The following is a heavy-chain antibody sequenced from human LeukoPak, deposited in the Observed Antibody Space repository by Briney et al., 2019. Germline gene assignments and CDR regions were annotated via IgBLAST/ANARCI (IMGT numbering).Heavy chain of an antibody. CDR3: ARVDNWNWAFDI. CDR1: GFTFNRDG. Sequence: GGSLRLSCVASGFTFNRDGMNWVRQAPGKGLEWVSSISSSSNYIYYADSVKGRFTISRDNAKNSLYLQMNSLRAEDTAVYYCARVDNWNWAFDIWGQGTMVTVSS. CDR2: ISSSSNYI. V-gene: IGHV3-21*06. D-gene: IGHD1-7*01. J-gene: IGHJ3*02.